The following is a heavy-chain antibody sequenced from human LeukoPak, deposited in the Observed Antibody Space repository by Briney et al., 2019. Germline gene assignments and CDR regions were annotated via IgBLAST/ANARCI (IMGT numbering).Heavy chain of an antibody. CDR2: ICSSRSYI. Sequence: PRGALRLSCAASGFTFSSYRMNWVRQAPGEGLGWVSSICSSRSYIYYADSVKRRFTLSREKAKNSLYLQMNRLRGDDTPLYYCARDESGYYNFWSIYYNLNYFYYWGQGTPVTVAS. V-gene: IGHV3-21*01. CDR1: GFTFSSYR. CDR3: ARDESGYYNFWSIYYNLNYFYY. J-gene: IGHJ4*02. D-gene: IGHD3-3*01.